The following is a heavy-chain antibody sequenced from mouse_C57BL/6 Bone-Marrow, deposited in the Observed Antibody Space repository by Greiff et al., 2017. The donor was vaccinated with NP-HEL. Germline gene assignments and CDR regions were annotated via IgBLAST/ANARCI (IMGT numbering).Heavy chain of an antibody. CDR2: ISYSGST. CDR3: ARANYYSNSAWFAY. D-gene: IGHD2-5*01. CDR1: GYSITSGYD. J-gene: IGHJ3*01. V-gene: IGHV3-1*01. Sequence: EVKLKESGPGMVKPSQSLSLTCTVTGYSITSGYDWHWIRHFPGNKLEWMGYISYSGSTNYNPSLKSRISITHDTSKNHFFLKLNSVTTEDTATYYCARANYYSNSAWFAYWGQGTLVTVSA.